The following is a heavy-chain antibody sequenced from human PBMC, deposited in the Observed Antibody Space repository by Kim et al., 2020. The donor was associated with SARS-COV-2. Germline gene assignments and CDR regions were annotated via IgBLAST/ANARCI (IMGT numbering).Heavy chain of an antibody. CDR2: IYYSGST. D-gene: IGHD1-1*01. Sequence: SETLSLTCTVSGGSISSSSYYWGWIRQPPGKGLEWIGSIYYSGSTYYNPSLKSRVTISVDTSKNQFSLKLSSVTAADTAVYYCARGTGKVPPDAFDIWGQGTMVTVSS. CDR3: ARGTGKVPPDAFDI. J-gene: IGHJ3*02. CDR1: GGSISSSSYY. V-gene: IGHV4-39*01.